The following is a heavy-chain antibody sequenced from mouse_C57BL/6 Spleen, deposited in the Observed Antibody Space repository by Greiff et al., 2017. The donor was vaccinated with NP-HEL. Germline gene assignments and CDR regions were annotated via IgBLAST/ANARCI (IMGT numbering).Heavy chain of an antibody. CDR3: ARDRRGGYFDV. CDR2: ISYDGSN. CDR1: GYSITSGYY. V-gene: IGHV3-6*01. Sequence: EVQLVESGPGLVKPSQSLTLTCSVTGYSITSGYYWNWIRQSPGNKLEWMGYISYDGSNNYNPSLKNRISITRDTSKNQFFLKLNSVTTEDTATYYCARDRRGGYFDVWGTGTTVTVSS. J-gene: IGHJ1*03.